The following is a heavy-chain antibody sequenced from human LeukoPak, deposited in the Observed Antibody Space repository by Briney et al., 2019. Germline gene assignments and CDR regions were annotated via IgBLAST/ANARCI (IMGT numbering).Heavy chain of an antibody. CDR1: GFTVSSNY. CDR2: IYSGGST. J-gene: IGHJ5*02. CDR3: ARDSDSSSWYFWFDP. V-gene: IGHV3-66*01. Sequence: GGSLRLSCAASGFTVSSNYMSWVRQAPGKGLEWVSIIYSGGSTYYADSVKGRFSISRDNSKNTMYLQMNSLRAEDTAVYYCARDSDSSSWYFWFDPWGQGTLVTVPS. D-gene: IGHD6-13*01.